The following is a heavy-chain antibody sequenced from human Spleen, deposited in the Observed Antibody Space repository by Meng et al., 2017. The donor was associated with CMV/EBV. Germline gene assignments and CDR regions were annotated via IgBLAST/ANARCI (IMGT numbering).Heavy chain of an antibody. CDR3: ARNAGGYCSSTSCDYYYGMDV. D-gene: IGHD2-2*01. Sequence: GESLKISCAASGFTFSSYSMNWVRQAPGKGLEWVSSISSSTSHIYYADSLKGRFTISRDNTKNSLYLQMNSLRAEDTAVYYCARNAGGYCSSTSCDYYYGMDVWGQGTTVTVSS. CDR2: ISSSTSHI. V-gene: IGHV3-21*01. J-gene: IGHJ6*02. CDR1: GFTFSSYS.